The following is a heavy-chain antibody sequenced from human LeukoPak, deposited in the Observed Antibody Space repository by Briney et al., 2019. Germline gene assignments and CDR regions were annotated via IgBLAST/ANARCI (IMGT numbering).Heavy chain of an antibody. CDR2: INQDGTEK. V-gene: IGHV3-7*01. J-gene: IGHJ4*02. Sequence: QSGGSLRLSCAASGFPFSTYWMSWVRQAPGKGLEWVANINQDGTEKYYVDSVKGRFTISRDNAKNSLYLQMNSLRAEDTAVYYCARGPGRTTNYDILTGYVYYFDYWGQGTLVTVSS. D-gene: IGHD3-9*01. CDR1: GFPFSTYW. CDR3: ARGPGRTTNYDILTGYVYYFDY.